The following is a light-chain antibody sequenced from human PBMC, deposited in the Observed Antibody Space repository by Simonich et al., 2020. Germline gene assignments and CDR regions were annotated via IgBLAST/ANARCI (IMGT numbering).Light chain of an antibody. CDR3: QSYDSSNWV. V-gene: IGLV2-14*02. CDR2: EGS. Sequence: QSALTQPASVSGSPGQSITISCTGTSSDVGSYNLVSWYQQHPGKAPKLMIYEGSKRPAGVSNRCSGSKSGNTASLTISGLQAEDEADYYCQSYDSSNWVFGGGTKLTVL. CDR1: SSDVGSYNL. J-gene: IGLJ3*02.